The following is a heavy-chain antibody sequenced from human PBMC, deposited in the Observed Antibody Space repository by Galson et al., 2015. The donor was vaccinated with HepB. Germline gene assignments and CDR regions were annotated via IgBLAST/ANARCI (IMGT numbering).Heavy chain of an antibody. D-gene: IGHD4-17*01. CDR3: AREVVHVETTVTTHSYYYYMDV. Sequence: SLRLSCAASGFTFSSYSMNWVRQAPGKGLEWVSSISSSSSYIYYADSVKGRFTISRDNAKNSLYLQMNSLRAEDTAVYYCAREVVHVETTVTTHSYYYYMDVWGKGTTVTVSS. J-gene: IGHJ6*03. CDR1: GFTFSSYS. CDR2: ISSSSSYI. V-gene: IGHV3-21*01.